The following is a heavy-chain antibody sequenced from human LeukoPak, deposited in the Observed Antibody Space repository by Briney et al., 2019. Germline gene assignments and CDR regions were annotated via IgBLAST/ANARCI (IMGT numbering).Heavy chain of an antibody. CDR1: GFTFSSYW. Sequence: GGSLRLSCAASGFTFSSYWMSWVRQAPGKGLEWVANIKQDGSEKYYVDSVKGRFTISRDNAKNSLYLQMNSLRAEDTAVYYCARVSTVATRRFDYRGQGTLVTVSS. V-gene: IGHV3-7*01. CDR2: IKQDGSEK. J-gene: IGHJ4*02. CDR3: ARVSTVATRRFDY. D-gene: IGHD4-17*01.